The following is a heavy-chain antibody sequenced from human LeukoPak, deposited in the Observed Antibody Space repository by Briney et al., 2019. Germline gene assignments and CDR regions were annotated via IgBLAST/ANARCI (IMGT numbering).Heavy chain of an antibody. V-gene: IGHV1-46*01. J-gene: IGHJ6*03. Sequence: ASVKVSCKASGYTFTSYYMHWVRQAPGQGLEWMGIINPSGGSTSYAQKFQGRVTMTRDTSTSTVYMELSSLRSEDTAVYYCARSDSVVTPPGSPYYYYMDVWGKGTTVTVSS. CDR1: GYTFTSYY. D-gene: IGHD4-23*01. CDR2: INPSGGST. CDR3: ARSDSVVTPPGSPYYYYMDV.